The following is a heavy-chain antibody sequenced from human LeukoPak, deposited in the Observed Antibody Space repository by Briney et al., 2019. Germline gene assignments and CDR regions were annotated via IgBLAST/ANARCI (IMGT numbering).Heavy chain of an antibody. J-gene: IGHJ6*03. V-gene: IGHV3-30*02. CDR3: AKDQGYSYVVDYYYMDV. CDR2: IRYDGSNK. D-gene: IGHD5-18*01. CDR1: GFTFSSYG. Sequence: GGYLRLSCAASGFTFSSYGMHWVRQAPGKGLEWVAFIRYDGSNKYYADSVKGRFTISRDNSKNTLYLQMNSLRAEDTAVYYCAKDQGYSYVVDYYYMDVWGKGTTVTVSS.